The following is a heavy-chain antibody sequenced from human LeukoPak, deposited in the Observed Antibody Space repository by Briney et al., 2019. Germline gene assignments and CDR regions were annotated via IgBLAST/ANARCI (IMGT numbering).Heavy chain of an antibody. J-gene: IGHJ5*02. D-gene: IGHD6-6*01. V-gene: IGHV6-1*01. CDR3: AREEDLVRWLDP. CDR2: TYYKSQWYT. CDR1: GDNVSSNSAA. Sequence: SQSLSLTCAISGDNVSSNSAAWNWIRQSPSRGLEWLGRTYYKSQWYTGYAVSVNSRLTINPDTSKNQFSLHLNSVTPEDTAVYYCAREEDLVRWLDPWPGETLVTVSS.